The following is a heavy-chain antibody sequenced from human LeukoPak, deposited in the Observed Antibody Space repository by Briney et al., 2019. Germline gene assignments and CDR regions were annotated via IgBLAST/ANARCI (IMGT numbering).Heavy chain of an antibody. D-gene: IGHD3-10*02. CDR1: GGSISSGGYY. Sequence: SQTLSLTCTVSGGSISSGGYYWSWIRQHPGKGLEWIGEINHSGSTNYNPSLKSRVTISVDTSKNQFSLKLSSVTAADTAVYYCARDLGSATSYFDYWGQGTLVTVSS. V-gene: IGHV4-31*03. J-gene: IGHJ4*02. CDR3: ARDLGSATSYFDY. CDR2: INHSGST.